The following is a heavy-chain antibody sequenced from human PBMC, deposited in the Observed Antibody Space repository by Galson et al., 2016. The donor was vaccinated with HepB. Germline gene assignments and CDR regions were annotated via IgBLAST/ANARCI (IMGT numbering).Heavy chain of an antibody. V-gene: IGHV3-33*01. CDR3: ARGHCSGLSCQAYSDY. J-gene: IGHJ4*02. CDR2: IWYDGSNK. CDR1: GFIFTSHV. D-gene: IGHD2-15*01. Sequence: SLRLSCAASGFIFTSHVMHWVRQAPGKGLEWVAVIWYDGSNKYYADSVKGRFTISRDNSKNTLYLQMNSLRAEDTAVFYCARGHCSGLSCQAYSDYWGQGTLVAVSS.